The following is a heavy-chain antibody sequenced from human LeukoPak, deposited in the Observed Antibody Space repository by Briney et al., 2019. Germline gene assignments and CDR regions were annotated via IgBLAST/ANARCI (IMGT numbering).Heavy chain of an antibody. Sequence: GGSLRLSCAASGITVSSNYMSWVRQAPGKGLEWVSTFYRGDSTYYADSVKGRFTISRDNSKNTLYLQMNSLRAEDTAVYYCAKGVGATNYWGQGTLVTVSS. CDR1: GITVSSNY. CDR3: AKGVGATNY. V-gene: IGHV3-53*01. J-gene: IGHJ4*02. D-gene: IGHD1-26*01. CDR2: FYRGDST.